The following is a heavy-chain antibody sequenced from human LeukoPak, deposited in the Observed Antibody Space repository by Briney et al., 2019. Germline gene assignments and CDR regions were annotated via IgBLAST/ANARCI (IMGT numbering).Heavy chain of an antibody. D-gene: IGHD3-22*01. Sequence: PSETLSLTCAVYGGSFSGYYWSWIRQPPGKGLEWIGEINHSGSTNYNPSLKSRVTISVDTSKNQFSLKLSSVTAADTAVYYCARGPGFRTYDSSGSSEWTIDYWGQGTLVTVSS. J-gene: IGHJ4*02. CDR3: ARGPGFRTYDSSGSSEWTIDY. CDR1: GGSFSGYY. CDR2: INHSGST. V-gene: IGHV4-34*01.